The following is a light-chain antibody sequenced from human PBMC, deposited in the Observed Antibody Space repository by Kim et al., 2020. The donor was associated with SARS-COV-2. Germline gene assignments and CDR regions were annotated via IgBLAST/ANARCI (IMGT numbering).Light chain of an antibody. CDR2: YDN. Sequence: VAPGETARMTCEGIYDGTRRVQWYQQKTGQGPVLVMYYDNDRPSGSPDRFFGSSSGTTATLTINRVEAGDEADYYCQVWDTSRHYVFGTGTKVTVL. V-gene: IGLV3-21*04. CDR3: QVWDTSRHYV. J-gene: IGLJ1*01. CDR1: YDGTRR.